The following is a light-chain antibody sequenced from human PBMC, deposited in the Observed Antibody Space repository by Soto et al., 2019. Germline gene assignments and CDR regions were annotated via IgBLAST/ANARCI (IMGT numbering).Light chain of an antibody. J-gene: IGLJ1*01. Sequence: QSVLTQPASVSGSPGQSITVSCTGTSSDVGSYNLVTWYQQHPDKAPKLMIYEVSKRPPGVSDRFSGSKSGNTASLTISGLQAEDEADYYCCSYAGSSTYVFGVGTKLTVL. V-gene: IGLV2-23*02. CDR3: CSYAGSSTYV. CDR2: EVS. CDR1: SSDVGSYNL.